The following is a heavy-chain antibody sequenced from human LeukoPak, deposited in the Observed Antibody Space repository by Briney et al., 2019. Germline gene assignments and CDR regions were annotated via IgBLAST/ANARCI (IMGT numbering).Heavy chain of an antibody. CDR2: INHSGST. CDR1: GGSFSGYY. V-gene: IGHV4-34*01. D-gene: IGHD2-8*01. J-gene: IGHJ5*02. CDR3: AKEGRTYCSNGVCYYLNWFDP. Sequence: KTSETLSLTCAVYGGSFSGYYWSWIRQPPGKGLEWIGEINHSGSTNYNPSLKSRVTISVDTSKNQFSLKLSSVTAADTALYYCAKEGRTYCSNGVCYYLNWFDPWGQGTLVTVSS.